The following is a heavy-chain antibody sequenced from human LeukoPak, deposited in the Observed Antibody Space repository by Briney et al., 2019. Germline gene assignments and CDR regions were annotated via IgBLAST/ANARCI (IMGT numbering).Heavy chain of an antibody. CDR3: AREARATNG. J-gene: IGHJ4*02. CDR1: GFTLSNYW. Sequence: GGSLRLSCAASGFTLSNYWMQWVRQAPGKGLVWVARINSDASRITYADSVKGRFTISRDNAKSSLYLQMNYLRAEDTAVYYCAREARATNGWGQGTLVTVSS. V-gene: IGHV3-74*03. D-gene: IGHD1-26*01. CDR2: INSDASRI.